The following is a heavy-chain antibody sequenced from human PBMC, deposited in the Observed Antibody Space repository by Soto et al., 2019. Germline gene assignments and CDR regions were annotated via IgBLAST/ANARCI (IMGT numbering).Heavy chain of an antibody. CDR1: GDSITSDSW. CDR3: AMVGPTATGAIDY. Sequence: QVQLQESGPGLVKPSGTLFLTCGVSGDSITSDSWWTWVRQSPGKGREWIGERHNKGWTNYNPSLASRVTISIDTSKNEFSLSLTSVTAADTAVFYCAMVGPTATGAIDYWGRGTLVTVSS. CDR2: RHNKGWT. J-gene: IGHJ4*02. D-gene: IGHD1-26*01. V-gene: IGHV4-4*02.